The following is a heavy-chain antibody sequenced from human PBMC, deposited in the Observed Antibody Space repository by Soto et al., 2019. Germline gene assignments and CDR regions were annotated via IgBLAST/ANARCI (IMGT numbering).Heavy chain of an antibody. Sequence: SETLSLTCAVSGDSISSGYYWAWIRQPPGKGLEWIGSIYHSGTTYYNPSLKSRVTISVDTSKNQFSLKLSSVTAADSAVYYCISRVRWVDSWGQGTLVTVSS. CDR3: ISRVRWVDS. D-gene: IGHD3-16*01. V-gene: IGHV4-38-2*01. CDR1: GDSISSGYY. CDR2: IYHSGTT. J-gene: IGHJ4*02.